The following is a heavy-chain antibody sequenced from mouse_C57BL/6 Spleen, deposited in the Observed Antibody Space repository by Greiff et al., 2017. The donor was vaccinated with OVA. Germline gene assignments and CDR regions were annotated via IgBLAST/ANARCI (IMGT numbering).Heavy chain of an antibody. Sequence: EVHLVESGGGLVKPGGSLKLSCAASGFTFSSYTMSWVRQTPEKRLEWVATISGGGGNTYYPDSVKGRFTISRDNAKNTLYLQMSSLRSEDTALYYCARQGEGDAMDYWGQGTSVTVSS. V-gene: IGHV5-9*01. CDR3: ARQGEGDAMDY. J-gene: IGHJ4*01. D-gene: IGHD2-13*01. CDR1: GFTFSSYT. CDR2: ISGGGGNT.